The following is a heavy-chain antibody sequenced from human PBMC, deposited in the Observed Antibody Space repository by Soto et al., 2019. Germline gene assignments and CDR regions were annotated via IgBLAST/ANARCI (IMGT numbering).Heavy chain of an antibody. Sequence: GGSLRLSCAASGFTFSSYAMSWVRQAPGKGLEWVSAISGSGGSTYYADSVKGRFTISRDNSKNTLYLQMNSLRAEDTAVYYCAKDGPKYDILTGYFPNWFDPWGQGTLVTVSS. V-gene: IGHV3-23*01. D-gene: IGHD3-9*01. CDR2: ISGSGGST. CDR1: GFTFSSYA. J-gene: IGHJ5*02. CDR3: AKDGPKYDILTGYFPNWFDP.